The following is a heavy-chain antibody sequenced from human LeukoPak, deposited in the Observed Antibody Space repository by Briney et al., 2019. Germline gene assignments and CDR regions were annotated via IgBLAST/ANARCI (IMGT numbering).Heavy chain of an antibody. J-gene: IGHJ4*02. CDR1: GFTFSRYA. D-gene: IGHD1-26*01. Sequence: GGSLRLSCAASGFTFSRYAMSWVRQAPGKGLEWVSAISGSGGSTYYADSVKGRFTISRDNSKNTLYLQMNSLRAEDTAVYYCAKDSGARDYFDNWGQGTLVTVSS. V-gene: IGHV3-23*01. CDR3: AKDSGARDYFDN. CDR2: ISGSGGST.